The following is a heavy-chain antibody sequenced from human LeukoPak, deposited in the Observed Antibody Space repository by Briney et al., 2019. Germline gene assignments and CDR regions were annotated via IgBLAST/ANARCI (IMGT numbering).Heavy chain of an antibody. CDR3: ARAPGGDAFDI. CDR2: ISGSGGST. Sequence: GGSLRLSCAASGFTFSSYAMSWVRQAPGKGLEWVSAISGSGGSTYYADSVKGRFIMSRDTSKNTLYLQMNSLRAEDTAVYYCARAPGGDAFDIWGQGTVVTVSS. V-gene: IGHV3-23*01. J-gene: IGHJ3*02. CDR1: GFTFSSYA.